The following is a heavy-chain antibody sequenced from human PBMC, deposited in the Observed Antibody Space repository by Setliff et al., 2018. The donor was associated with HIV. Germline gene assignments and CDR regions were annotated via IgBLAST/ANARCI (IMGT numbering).Heavy chain of an antibody. CDR2: IYYSGTT. Sequence: SETLSLTCTVSGGSISSTNYYWGWIRQTPGKGLEWIGSIYYSGTTYYNPSLKSRVTMSVDTSTSRLSLKVHSVTAADTAMYYCGRVSHGTSWTDYWGQGTLVTVSS. D-gene: IGHD6-13*01. CDR1: GGSISSTNYY. J-gene: IGHJ4*02. V-gene: IGHV4-39*07. CDR3: GRVSHGTSWTDY.